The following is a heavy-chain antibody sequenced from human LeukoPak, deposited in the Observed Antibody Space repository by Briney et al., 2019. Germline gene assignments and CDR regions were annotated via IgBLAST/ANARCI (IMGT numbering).Heavy chain of an antibody. V-gene: IGHV1-18*01. CDR2: ISAYNGNT. CDR3: ATDYYDSRPNAFDI. J-gene: IGHJ3*02. Sequence: ASVKVSCKASDYTFTSYGISWVRQAPGQGLEGMGWISAYNGNTNYAQKFQGRVTMTTDTSTSTAYMELRSLRSDDTAVYYCATDYYDSRPNAFDIWGQGTMVTVSS. D-gene: IGHD3-22*01. CDR1: DYTFTSYG.